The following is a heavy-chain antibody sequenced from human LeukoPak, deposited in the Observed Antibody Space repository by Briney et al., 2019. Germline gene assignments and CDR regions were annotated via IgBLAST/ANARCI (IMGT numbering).Heavy chain of an antibody. V-gene: IGHV3-30*03. D-gene: IGHD6-13*01. CDR2: MSYDGTNK. CDR1: GFTFSNYG. J-gene: IGHJ5*02. CDR3: ARDIATSGPGWFDP. Sequence: GGSLRLSCAASGFTFSNYGMHWVRQAPGKGLEWVAVMSYDGTNKYYGDSVKGRFTISRDNSKNMLHLQMNSLRAEDTAVYYCARDIATSGPGWFDPWGQGTLVTVSS.